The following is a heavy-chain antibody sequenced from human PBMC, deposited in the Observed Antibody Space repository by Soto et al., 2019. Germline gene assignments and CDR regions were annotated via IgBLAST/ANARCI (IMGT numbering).Heavy chain of an antibody. V-gene: IGHV4-30-4*02. CDR3: ATLKRTNYYDSSGYYYGLPKYLPH. Sequence: PSETLSLTCTVSGGSISGGDYYWSWIRQPPGKGLEWIGYIYYSGSTYYNPSLKSRVTISVDTSKNQFSLKLSSVTAADTAVYYCATLKRTNYYDSSGYYYGLPKYLPHWGKGTLVTVSS. D-gene: IGHD3-22*01. CDR1: GGSISGGDYY. CDR2: IYYSGST. J-gene: IGHJ1*01.